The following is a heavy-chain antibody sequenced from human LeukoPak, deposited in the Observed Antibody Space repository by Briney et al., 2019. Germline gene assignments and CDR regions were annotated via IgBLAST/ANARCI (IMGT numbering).Heavy chain of an antibody. CDR3: ARVKRGVDTAMALDY. Sequence: QTGGSLRLSCAASGFTFSSYAMSWVRQAPGKGLEWVSAISGSGGSTYYADSVKGRFTISRDNSKNTLYLQMNSLRAEDTAVYYCARVKRGVDTAMALDYWGQGTLVTVSS. V-gene: IGHV3-23*01. CDR2: ISGSGGST. CDR1: GFTFSSYA. D-gene: IGHD5-18*01. J-gene: IGHJ4*02.